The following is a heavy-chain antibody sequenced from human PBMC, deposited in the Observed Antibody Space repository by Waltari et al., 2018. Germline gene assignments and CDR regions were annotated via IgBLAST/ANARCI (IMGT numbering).Heavy chain of an antibody. CDR1: GGSFRGYY. CDR2: TTDSERT. V-gene: IGHV4-34*02. D-gene: IGHD1-1*01. CDR3: ARGDGTGKYGY. Sequence: QVQLQQWGAGLLKPSETLSLTCVVYGGSFRGYYWSWIRKPPGKGLEWIGKTTDSERTKYNPSLKSRISISVDTSKNQFSLTVFSVTAADAAVYYCARGDGTGKYGYWGQGTRVTVSS. J-gene: IGHJ4*02.